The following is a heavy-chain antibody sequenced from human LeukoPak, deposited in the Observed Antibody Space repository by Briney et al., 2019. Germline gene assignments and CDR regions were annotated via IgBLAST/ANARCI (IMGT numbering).Heavy chain of an antibody. D-gene: IGHD2-21*02. V-gene: IGHV3-30*04. J-gene: IGHJ4*02. Sequence: GRSLRLSCAASGFTFSNYPMHWVRQAPGKGLEWVAIVSYDGSIKYYADSVKGRFTISRDNSNNTLYLQMNSLRAEDTAVYYCARGPRCSGDCHLDYWGQGTLVTVSS. CDR1: GFTFSNYP. CDR2: VSYDGSIK. CDR3: ARGPRCSGDCHLDY.